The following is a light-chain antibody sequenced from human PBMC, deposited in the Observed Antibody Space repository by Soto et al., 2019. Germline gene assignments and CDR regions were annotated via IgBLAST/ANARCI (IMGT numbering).Light chain of an antibody. CDR3: CSYEGSSTLV. Sequence: QSALTQPASVSGSPGQSITISCTGTSSDVGSYNLVSWYQQYPGKAPKLMIYEGSKRPSGVSNRFSGSKSGNTASLTISGLHAEDEADYYCCSYEGSSTLVFGGGTKVTVL. CDR2: EGS. CDR1: SSDVGSYNL. V-gene: IGLV2-23*01. J-gene: IGLJ2*01.